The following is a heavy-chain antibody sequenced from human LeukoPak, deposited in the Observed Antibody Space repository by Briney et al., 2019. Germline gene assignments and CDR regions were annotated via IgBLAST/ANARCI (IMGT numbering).Heavy chain of an antibody. D-gene: IGHD2-2*01. CDR1: GFTFSSYS. CDR3: ARDLSSYTPNWFDP. CDR2: ISSSSSYI. V-gene: IGHV3-21*01. Sequence: PGGSLRLSCAASGFTFSSYSMNWVRQAPGKGLEWVSSISSSSSYIYYADSVKGRFTISRDNAKNSLYLQMNSLRAEDTAVYYCARDLSSYTPNWFDPWGQGTLVTVSS. J-gene: IGHJ5*02.